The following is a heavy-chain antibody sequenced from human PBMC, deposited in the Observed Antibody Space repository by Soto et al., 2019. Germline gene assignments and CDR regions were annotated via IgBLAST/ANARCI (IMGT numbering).Heavy chain of an antibody. V-gene: IGHV4-30-2*01. CDR1: GGSISSGGYS. CDR3: ARDLDGMDV. CDR2: IHHSGST. Sequence: SETLSLTCAVSGGSISSGGYSWSWIRQPPGKGLEWIGYIHHSGSTYYNPSLKSRVTISVDRSKNQFSLKLSSVTAADTAAYYCARDLDGMDVWGQGTTVTVSS. J-gene: IGHJ6*02.